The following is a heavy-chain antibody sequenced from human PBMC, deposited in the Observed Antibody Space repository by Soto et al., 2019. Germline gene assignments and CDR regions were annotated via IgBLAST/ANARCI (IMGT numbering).Heavy chain of an antibody. Sequence: PGQSMQISCTGSGNSFTNYWIGRVRQMTGKGLEWMGIIYLGDSNTRYSPTFQGQVTISADRSISTAYLQWSSLKASDTAMYYCARQECCSSTFRYKVDAWGEGTLVTVSS. V-gene: IGHV5-51*01. CDR1: GNSFTNYW. D-gene: IGHD1-20*01. CDR2: IYLGDSNT. CDR3: ARQECCSSTFRYKVDA. J-gene: IGHJ5*02.